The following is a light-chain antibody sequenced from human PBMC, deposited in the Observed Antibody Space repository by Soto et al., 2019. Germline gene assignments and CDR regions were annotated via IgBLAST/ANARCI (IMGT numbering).Light chain of an antibody. J-gene: IGKJ2*02. Sequence: EIVLTQTPLSLSVTPVQQASISCKSSQSLLHSDGKTYLYWYLQRPGQAPHLLIYEVSNLFSGVPDRFSGSGSGTDFTLKISRVEAEDVGVYYCMQSAQRCTFGQGTKLEI. CDR1: QSLLHSDGKTY. V-gene: IGKV2D-29*01. CDR2: EVS. CDR3: MQSAQRCT.